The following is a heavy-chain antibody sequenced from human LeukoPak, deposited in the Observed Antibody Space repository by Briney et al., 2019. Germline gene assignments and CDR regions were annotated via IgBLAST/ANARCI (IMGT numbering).Heavy chain of an antibody. Sequence: PSETLSLTCAVYGGSFRGYYWSWIRQPPGKGLEWIGEINHSGSTNYNPSLKSRVTISVDTSKNQFSLKLSSVTAADTAVYYCARARGGYDYVWGSYRYTSGWFDPWGQGTLVTVSS. D-gene: IGHD3-16*02. V-gene: IGHV4-34*01. CDR3: ARARGGYDYVWGSYRYTSGWFDP. CDR2: INHSGST. CDR1: GGSFRGYY. J-gene: IGHJ5*02.